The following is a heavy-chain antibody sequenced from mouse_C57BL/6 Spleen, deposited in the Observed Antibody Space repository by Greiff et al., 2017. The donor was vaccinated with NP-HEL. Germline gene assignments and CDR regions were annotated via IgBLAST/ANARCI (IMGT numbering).Heavy chain of an antibody. Sequence: EVKVVESGGGLVKPGGSLKLSCAASGFTFSDYGMHWVRQAPEKGLEWVAYISSGSSTIYYADTVKGRFTISRDNAKNTLFLQMNSLRSEDTAMYYCAIRRAMDYWGQGTSVTVSS. CDR1: GFTFSDYG. CDR2: ISSGSSTI. J-gene: IGHJ4*01. CDR3: AIRRAMDY. V-gene: IGHV5-17*01.